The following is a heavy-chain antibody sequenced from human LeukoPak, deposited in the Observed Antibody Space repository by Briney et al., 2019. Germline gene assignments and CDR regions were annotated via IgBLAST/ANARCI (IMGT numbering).Heavy chain of an antibody. D-gene: IGHD3-3*01. Sequence: PSETLSLTCAVYGGSFSGYYWSWIRQPPGKGLEWIGEINHSGSTNYNPSLKSRVTISVDTSKNQFSLKLSSVTAADTAVYYCARKEITIFGVVRYYYYGMDVWGQGTTVTVPS. CDR3: ARKEITIFGVVRYYYYGMDV. V-gene: IGHV4-34*01. J-gene: IGHJ6*02. CDR1: GGSFSGYY. CDR2: INHSGST.